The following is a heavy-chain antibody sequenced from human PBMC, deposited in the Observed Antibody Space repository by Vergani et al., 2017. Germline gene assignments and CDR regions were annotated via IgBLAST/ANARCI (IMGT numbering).Heavy chain of an antibody. CDR3: TVAGGAPLRLDT. CDR1: GYTFSNYY. D-gene: IGHD3-16*01. J-gene: IGHJ5*02. V-gene: IGHV1-46*01. Sequence: QVQVVQSGAEVKKSGASEKVSCKTSGYTFSNYYMHWVRQAPGQGLEWMGIINPSGGHTNYAQKFQDRVTMTRDTSTSTVYMELSSLRSEDTAIYYCTVAGGAPLRLDTWGQGTLVTVSS. CDR2: INPSGGHT.